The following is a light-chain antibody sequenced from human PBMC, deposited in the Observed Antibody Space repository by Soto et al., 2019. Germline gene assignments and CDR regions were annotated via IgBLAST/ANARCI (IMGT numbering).Light chain of an antibody. CDR3: SSYTSSSTFEEVV. CDR1: SSDVGGYNY. J-gene: IGLJ2*01. Sequence: QSALTQPASVSGSPGQSITISCTGTSSDVGGYNYVSWYQQHPGKAPKLMIYEVSNRPSGVSNRFSGSKSGNTASLTISGLQAEDEADYYCSSYTSSSTFEEVVFGGGTTLTVL. V-gene: IGLV2-14*01. CDR2: EVS.